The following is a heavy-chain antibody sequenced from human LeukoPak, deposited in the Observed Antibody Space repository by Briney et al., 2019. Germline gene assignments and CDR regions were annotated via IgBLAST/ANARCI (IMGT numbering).Heavy chain of an antibody. CDR1: GFTFSIYP. V-gene: IGHV3-30*04. CDR3: ARDLELSAVSYFDS. J-gene: IGHJ4*02. CDR2: ISSGIEK. Sequence: PGRSLRLSCEASGFTFSIYPMHWVRQAPGKGLEWVALISSGIEKNYEASVKDRFTIHRDNSKNMPYLQMNSLRADDTAVYDCARDLELSAVSYFDSWGQGTLVIVS. D-gene: IGHD3-3*01.